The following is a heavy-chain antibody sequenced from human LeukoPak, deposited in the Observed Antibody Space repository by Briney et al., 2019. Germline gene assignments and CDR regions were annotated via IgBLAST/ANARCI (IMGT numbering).Heavy chain of an antibody. CDR3: AKLVTRWELQRAFDY. CDR1: GFTVSSNY. CDR2: ISGSGGST. Sequence: GGSLRLSCAASGFTVSSNYMSWVRQAPGKGLEWVSAISGSGGSTYYADSVKGRFTISRDNSKNTLYLQMNSLRAEDTAVYYCAKLVTRWELQRAFDYWGQGTLVTVSS. V-gene: IGHV3-23*01. D-gene: IGHD1-26*01. J-gene: IGHJ4*02.